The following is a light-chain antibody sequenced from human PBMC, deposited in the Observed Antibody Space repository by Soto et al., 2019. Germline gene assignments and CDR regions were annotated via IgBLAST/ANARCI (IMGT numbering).Light chain of an antibody. V-gene: IGLV2-14*03. J-gene: IGLJ2*01. CDR3: SSFTSKSTRI. CDR1: MRDIGAYNL. Sequence: QSVLTQPASVSGSPGQSITISCAGTMRDIGAYNLVSWYQQHPGKAPQLIIYEVRNRPSGISFRFSGSKSGNTASLTISGLQAEDEADYYCSSFTSKSTRIFGGGTKLTVL. CDR2: EVR.